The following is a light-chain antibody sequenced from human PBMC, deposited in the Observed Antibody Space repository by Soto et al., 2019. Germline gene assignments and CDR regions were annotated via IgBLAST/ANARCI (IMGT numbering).Light chain of an antibody. CDR3: QSYDRTLRGYV. CDR1: NSNIGSPYG. CDR2: GND. V-gene: IGLV1-40*01. J-gene: IGLJ1*01. Sequence: QSLLTQPPSVSLAPGHTVTISCTGSNSNIGSPYGVHLYQQVPGKAPKLLIYGNDNRPSGVPDRFSGSKSASSASLAITGVQAEDEGDYYCQSYDRTLRGYVFGTGTKVTVL.